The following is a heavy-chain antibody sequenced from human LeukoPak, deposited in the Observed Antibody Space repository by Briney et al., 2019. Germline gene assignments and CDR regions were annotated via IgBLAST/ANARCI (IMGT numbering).Heavy chain of an antibody. CDR1: GFIFSNYE. D-gene: IGHD5-12*01. CDR3: ARDSGSGHDPASSTFDI. J-gene: IGHJ3*02. CDR2: ISTTGSDI. Sequence: GGSLRLSCIGYGFIFSNYEMNWVRQAPGKGLEWISYISTTGSDIYYADSVRGRFTISRDNAKNSVYLQVNRLRVEDTAVYYCARDSGSGHDPASSTFDIWGQGTTVTVSS. V-gene: IGHV3-48*03.